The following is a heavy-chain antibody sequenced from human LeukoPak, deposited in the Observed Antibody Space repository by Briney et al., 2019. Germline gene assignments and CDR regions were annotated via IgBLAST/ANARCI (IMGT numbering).Heavy chain of an antibody. CDR2: FFLKGST. D-gene: IGHD2-2*01. CDR3: ARVARCTSCFDVDY. V-gene: IGHV4-34*12. J-gene: IGHJ4*02. Sequence: SETLSLTCAVYGGSFSGYYWSWIRQPPGKGLEWIGSFFLKGSTYYNPSLKSRVTISVDTSKNQFSLTLSSVTAADTAVYYCARVARCTSCFDVDYWGQGTLVTVSS. CDR1: GGSFSGYY.